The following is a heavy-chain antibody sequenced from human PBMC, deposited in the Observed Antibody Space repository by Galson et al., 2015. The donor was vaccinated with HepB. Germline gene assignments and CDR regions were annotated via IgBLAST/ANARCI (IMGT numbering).Heavy chain of an antibody. Sequence: SVKVSCKASGYTFTSYGISWVRQAPGQGLEWMGWISAHSGNTNYPQKFQDRVTMTTDTSTSTAYMELRSLRSDDTAVYFCARIIGNVDTPVKQVYYYYYNGFDLWGQGTRVTVSS. CDR1: GYTFTSYG. D-gene: IGHD1-14*01. CDR3: ARIIGNVDTPVKQVYYYYYNGFDL. V-gene: IGHV1-18*01. J-gene: IGHJ6*02. CDR2: ISAHSGNT.